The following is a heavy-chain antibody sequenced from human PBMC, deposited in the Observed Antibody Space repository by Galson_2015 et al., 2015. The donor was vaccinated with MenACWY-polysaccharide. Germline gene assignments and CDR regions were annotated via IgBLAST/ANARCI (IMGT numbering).Heavy chain of an antibody. CDR1: GGSISSYY. CDR2: IYYSGST. Sequence: SETLSLTCTVSGGSISSYYWSWIRQPPGKGLEWIGYIYYSGSTNYNPSLKSRVTISVDTSKNQFSLKLSSVTAADTAVYYCARASGERDNYYDSSGYYLGSGHKNGPIDYWGQGTLVTVSS. CDR3: ARASGERDNYYDSSGYYLGSGHKNGPIDY. V-gene: IGHV4-59*01. D-gene: IGHD3-22*01. J-gene: IGHJ4*02.